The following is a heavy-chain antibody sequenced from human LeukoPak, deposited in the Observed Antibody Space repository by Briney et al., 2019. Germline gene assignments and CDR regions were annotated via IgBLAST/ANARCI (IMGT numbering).Heavy chain of an antibody. CDR2: IDNDGRGT. V-gene: IGHV3-74*01. J-gene: IGHJ4*02. D-gene: IGHD3-16*01. CDR1: GFTFSSYA. CDR3: ASLNYGPDY. Sequence: GGSLRLSCAASGFTFSSYAMHWVRQAPGKGLVWVSRIDNDGRGTSYADSVKGRFTISRDNAKNRLYLQMNSLRAEDTAVYYCASLNYGPDYWGQGTLVTVSS.